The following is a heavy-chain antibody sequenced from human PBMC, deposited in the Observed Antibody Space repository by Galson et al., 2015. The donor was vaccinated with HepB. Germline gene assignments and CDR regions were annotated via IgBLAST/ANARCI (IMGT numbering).Heavy chain of an antibody. V-gene: IGHV1-46*01. CDR2: INPSGGST. D-gene: IGHD3-10*01. CDR1: YTFTSYY. Sequence: YTFTSYYMHWVRQAPGQGLEWMGIINPSGGSTSYAQKFQGRVTMTRDTSTSTVYMELSSLRSEDTAVYYCARSFRRFGEFYYGMDVWGQGTTVTVSS. J-gene: IGHJ6*02. CDR3: ARSFRRFGEFYYGMDV.